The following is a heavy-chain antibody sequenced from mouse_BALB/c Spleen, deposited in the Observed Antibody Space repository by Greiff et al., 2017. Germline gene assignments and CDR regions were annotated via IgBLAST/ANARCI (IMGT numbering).Heavy chain of an antibody. V-gene: IGHV1-7*01. Sequence: VQLQQSGAELAKPGASVKMSCKASGYTFTSYWMHWVKQRPGQGLEWIGYINPSTGYTEYNQKFKDKATLTADKSSSTAYMQLSSLTSEDSAVYYGARGYGSRYYYAMDYWGQGTSVTVSS. CDR2: INPSTGYT. D-gene: IGHD1-1*01. J-gene: IGHJ4*01. CDR1: GYTFTSYW. CDR3: ARGYGSRYYYAMDY.